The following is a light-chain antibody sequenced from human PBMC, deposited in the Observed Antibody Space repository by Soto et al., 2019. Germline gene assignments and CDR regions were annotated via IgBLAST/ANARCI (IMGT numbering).Light chain of an antibody. J-gene: IGLJ3*02. V-gene: IGLV1-47*02. CDR3: AAWDDSLRGWV. CDR2: SNN. Sequence: QSVLTQPPSASGTPGQRVTISCSGSSSNIGNNYLYWYQQLPGTAPKLLLYSNNERPSGVPDRVSGSKSGTSASQAISGLRTDDEADYYCAAWDDSLRGWVFGGGTKLTVL. CDR1: SSNIGNNY.